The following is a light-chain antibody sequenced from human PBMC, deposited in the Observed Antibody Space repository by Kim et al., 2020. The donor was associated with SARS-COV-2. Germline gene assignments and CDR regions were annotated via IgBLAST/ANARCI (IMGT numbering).Light chain of an antibody. V-gene: IGKV3-11*01. Sequence: EIVLTQSPATLSLSPGERATLSCRASQSVKTYLAWYHHKPGQSPRLLIHDASNRATGVPPRFSGGGSGTDFTLTISSLEPEDFAVYYCQQRGNWPTFGQGTRLEIK. CDR2: DAS. J-gene: IGKJ5*01. CDR1: QSVKTY. CDR3: QQRGNWPT.